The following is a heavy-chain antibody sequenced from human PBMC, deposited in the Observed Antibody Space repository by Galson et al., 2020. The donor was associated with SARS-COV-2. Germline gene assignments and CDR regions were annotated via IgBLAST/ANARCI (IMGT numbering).Heavy chain of an antibody. CDR2: IYYTENT. CDR1: RGHISGYY. CDR3: AKLAEGRRSSEDY. Sequence: ETSETLSLTCTVSRGHISGYYWSWIRQTPGKKLEWLGRIYYTENTHHNPSLKSRVTISVDTSKNQFSLTLISVTAADTAVYYCAKLAEGRRSSEDYWGQGTLVTVSS. V-gene: IGHV4-59*08. J-gene: IGHJ4*02.